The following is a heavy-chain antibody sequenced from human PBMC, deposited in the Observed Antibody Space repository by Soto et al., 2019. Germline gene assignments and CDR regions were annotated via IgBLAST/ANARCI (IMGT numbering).Heavy chain of an antibody. V-gene: IGHV4-39*01. CDR1: GRSISSSIYY. CDR2: IYYSGST. CDR3: ARRIVRCSSNSCYDDYFEY. Sequence: SETLSLTCTVSGRSISSSIYYSGWIRQPPGKGPEWIGSIYYSGSTYYHPSLKSRVTISVDTSKNQFSLKLSSVTAADTAVYYCARRIVRCSSNSCYDDYFEYWGQGTLVTVSS. D-gene: IGHD2-2*01. J-gene: IGHJ4*02.